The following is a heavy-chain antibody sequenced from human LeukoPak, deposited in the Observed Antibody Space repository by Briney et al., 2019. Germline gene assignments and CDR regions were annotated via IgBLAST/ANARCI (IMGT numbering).Heavy chain of an antibody. D-gene: IGHD3-3*01. V-gene: IGHV3-30-3*01. CDR2: LSSDGVNK. J-gene: IGHJ4*02. Sequence: GGSLRLSCAASGVTFSSYTMPWVRQTPGKGLEWVAILSSDGVNKRYADSVQGRFTLSRDNFKNTLYLQMNSLTAEDTAIYYCARGPGTIFDVLNYHFDYWGQGTPVTVCS. CDR3: ARGPGTIFDVLNYHFDY. CDR1: GVTFSSYT.